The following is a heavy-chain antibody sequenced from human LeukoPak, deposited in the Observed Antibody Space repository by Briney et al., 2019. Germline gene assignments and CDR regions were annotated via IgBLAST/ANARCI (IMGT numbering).Heavy chain of an antibody. Sequence: ASVKVSCKTSESTCIRHWMHWVRQSPGQGLEWMGIINPKDGATDFEQRYQGRVTMTTDTSTSTVYMELSSLRSEDTAVYYCARDHSNEMCGGDCFASWFDPWGQGTLVTVSS. J-gene: IGHJ5*02. V-gene: IGHV1-46*01. D-gene: IGHD2-21*02. CDR1: ESTCIRHW. CDR2: INPKDGAT. CDR3: ARDHSNEMCGGDCFASWFDP.